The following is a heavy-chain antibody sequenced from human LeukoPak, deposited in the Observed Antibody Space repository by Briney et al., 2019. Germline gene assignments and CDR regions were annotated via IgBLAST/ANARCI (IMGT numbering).Heavy chain of an antibody. V-gene: IGHV1-2*02. CDR3: ARGLVLGDAFDI. Sequence: GASVKVSCKASGYTFTGYYMHWVRQAPGQGREWMGWINPNRGGTNYAQKFQGRVTMTRDTSISTAYMELSRLRSDDTAVHYCARGLVLGDAFDIWGQGTMVTVSS. CDR1: GYTFTGYY. CDR2: INPNRGGT. J-gene: IGHJ3*02.